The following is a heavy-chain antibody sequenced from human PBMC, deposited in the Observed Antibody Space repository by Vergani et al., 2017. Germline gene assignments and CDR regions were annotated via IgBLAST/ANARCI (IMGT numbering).Heavy chain of an antibody. D-gene: IGHD3-22*01. CDR3: ASYYHHDTAFDI. Sequence: QLQLQESGPGLVKPSETLSLTCTVSGGSISSSSYYWGWIRQPPGKGLEWIGSIYYSGSTYYNPSLKSRVTISVDTSKNQFSLKLSSVTAADTAVYYCASYYHHDTAFDIWGQGTMVTVSS. CDR1: GGSISSSSYY. J-gene: IGHJ3*02. V-gene: IGHV4-39*07. CDR2: IYYSGST.